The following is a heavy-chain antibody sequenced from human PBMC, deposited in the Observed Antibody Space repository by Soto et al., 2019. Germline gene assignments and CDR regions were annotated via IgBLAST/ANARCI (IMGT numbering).Heavy chain of an antibody. Sequence: GASVKVSGKASGDTFTKYAFSWVRQAPGQGLEWLGGIIPIFGTPDYAQKFQGRLAIIADKSTSTVYMELSSLRAEDTAVYYCAKPPVPFCRTAVAGPFDHWGQGTLVNVSS. CDR3: AKPPVPFCRTAVAGPFDH. CDR2: IIPIFGTP. J-gene: IGHJ4*02. V-gene: IGHV1-69*06. CDR1: GDTFTKYA. D-gene: IGHD6-19*01.